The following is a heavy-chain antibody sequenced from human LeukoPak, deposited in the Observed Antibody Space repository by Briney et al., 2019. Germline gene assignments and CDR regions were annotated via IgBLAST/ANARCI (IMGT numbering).Heavy chain of an antibody. V-gene: IGHV3-21*01. CDR2: ISSSSSYI. Sequence: AGGSLRLSCAASGFTFSSYSMNWVRQAPGKGLEWVSSISSSSSYIYYADSVKGRFTISRDNAKNSLYLQMNSLRAEDTAVYYCAREAGVPASPNWFDPWGQGTLVTVSS. CDR3: AREAGVPASPNWFDP. J-gene: IGHJ5*02. D-gene: IGHD2-2*01. CDR1: GFTFSSYS.